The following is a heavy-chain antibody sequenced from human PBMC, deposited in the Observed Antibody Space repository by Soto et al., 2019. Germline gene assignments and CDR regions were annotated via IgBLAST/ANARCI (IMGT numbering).Heavy chain of an antibody. CDR1: GFTFSSYA. J-gene: IGHJ4*02. Sequence: PGGSLRLSCAASGFTFSSYAMHWVRQAPGKGLEWVAVISYDGSNKYYADSVKGRFTISRDNSKNTLYLQMNSLRAEDTAVYYCARDKDEYSSSGYFDYWGQGTLVTVSS. V-gene: IGHV3-30-3*01. CDR2: ISYDGSNK. D-gene: IGHD6-6*01. CDR3: ARDKDEYSSSGYFDY.